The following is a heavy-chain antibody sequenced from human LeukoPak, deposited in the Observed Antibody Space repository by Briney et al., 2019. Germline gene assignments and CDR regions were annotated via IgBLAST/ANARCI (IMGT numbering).Heavy chain of an antibody. Sequence: SETLSLTCTVSGGSISSYYWSWIRQPPGKGLEWIGYIYYSGSTNYNPTLKSRVTISVDTSKNQFSLKLSSVTAADTAVYYCARDFRSGWPPVWGQGTLVTVSS. J-gene: IGHJ4*02. CDR1: GGSISSYY. CDR2: IYYSGST. V-gene: IGHV4-59*01. D-gene: IGHD6-19*01. CDR3: ARDFRSGWPPV.